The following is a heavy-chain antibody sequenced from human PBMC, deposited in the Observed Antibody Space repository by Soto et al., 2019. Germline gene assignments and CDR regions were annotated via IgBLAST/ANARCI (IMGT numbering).Heavy chain of an antibody. Sequence: SETLSLTCAVSGVSVSGGIYYLNWIRQPPGKGLEWIGYIYFSGRTKYKPPLKSRVTISIDTSKNQFSLKLTSATASDTAVYYCSRGVEFGEEDVWGQGTTVTVSS. J-gene: IGHJ6*02. CDR3: SRGVEFGEEDV. V-gene: IGHV4-61*01. CDR1: GVSVSGGIYY. D-gene: IGHD3-10*01. CDR2: IYFSGRT.